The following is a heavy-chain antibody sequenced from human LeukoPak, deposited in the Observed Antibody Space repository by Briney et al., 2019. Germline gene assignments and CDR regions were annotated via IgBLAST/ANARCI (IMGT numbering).Heavy chain of an antibody. J-gene: IGHJ6*04. D-gene: IGHD3-10*02. CDR3: AELGITMIGGV. V-gene: IGHV3-7*01. CDR1: GFTFSNYW. Sequence: GGSLRLSCAASGFTFSNYWMSWVRQAPGKGLEWVADIKQDGSEKYYVDSVKGRFTISRDNAKNSLYLQMNSLRAEDTAVYYCAELGITMIGGVWGKGTTVTISS. CDR2: IKQDGSEK.